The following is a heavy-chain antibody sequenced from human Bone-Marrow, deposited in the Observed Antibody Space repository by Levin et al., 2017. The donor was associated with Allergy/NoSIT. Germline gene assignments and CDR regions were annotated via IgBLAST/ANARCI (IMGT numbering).Heavy chain of an antibody. D-gene: IGHD3-10*01. V-gene: IGHV1-69*13. CDR2: IIPLYRTA. CDR1: GGTFISYA. Sequence: GASVKVSCKASGGTFISYAFSWVRQAPGHGLEWMGGIIPLYRTANYAQKFQGRVTITAHESTSTVYMELSSLGSEDTAVYYCVRGTSYGSGSSDRPHVHYGTDVWGQGTTVIVSS. CDR3: VRGTSYGSGSSDRPHVHYGTDV. J-gene: IGHJ6*02.